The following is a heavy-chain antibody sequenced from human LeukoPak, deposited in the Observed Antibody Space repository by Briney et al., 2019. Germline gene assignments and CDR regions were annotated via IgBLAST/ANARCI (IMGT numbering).Heavy chain of an antibody. V-gene: IGHV3-30*02. CDR1: GFTFSSYG. CDR3: AKSYPQLPAAMEYFQH. D-gene: IGHD2-2*01. Sequence: GGSLRLSCAASGFTFSSYGMHWVRQAPGKGLEWVAFIRYDGSNKYYADSVKGRFTISRDNSKNTLYLQMNSLRAEDTAVYYCAKSYPQLPAAMEYFQHWGQGTLVTVSS. CDR2: IRYDGSNK. J-gene: IGHJ1*01.